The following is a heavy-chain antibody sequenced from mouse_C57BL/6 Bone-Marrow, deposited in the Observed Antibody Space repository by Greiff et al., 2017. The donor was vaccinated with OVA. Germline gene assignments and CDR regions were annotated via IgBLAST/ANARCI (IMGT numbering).Heavy chain of an antibody. CDR2: IDPSDSYT. D-gene: IGHD2-3*01. CDR3: ARDDGYYVPFAY. V-gene: IGHV1-69*01. Sequence: VQLQQPGAELVMPGASVKLSCKASGYTFTSYWMHWVKQRPGQGLEWIGEIDPSDSYTNYNQKFKGKSTLTVDKSSSTAYMQLSSLTSEDSAVYYCARDDGYYVPFAYWGQGTLVTVSA. J-gene: IGHJ3*01. CDR1: GYTFTSYW.